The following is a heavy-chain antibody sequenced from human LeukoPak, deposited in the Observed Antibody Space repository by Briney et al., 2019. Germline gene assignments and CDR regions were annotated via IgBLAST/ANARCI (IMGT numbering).Heavy chain of an antibody. CDR3: GRGSSSGWYIDY. D-gene: IGHD6-19*01. J-gene: IGHJ4*02. Sequence: PGGSLRLSCAASGFTFSTYSMNWVRQAPGKGLEWVSYISGNSASIYYADSVKGRFTISRDNAKNSLYLQMNSLRAEDTAVYYCGRGSSSGWYIDYWGQGTLVTVSS. CDR2: ISGNSASI. V-gene: IGHV3-48*01. CDR1: GFTFSTYS.